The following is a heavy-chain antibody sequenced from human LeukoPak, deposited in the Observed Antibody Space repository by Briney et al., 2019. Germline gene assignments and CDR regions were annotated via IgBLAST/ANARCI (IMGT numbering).Heavy chain of an antibody. Sequence: GGSLRLSCAASGFTFSSYSMNWVRQAPGKGPDWVSSISSSSSYIYYADSVKGRFTISRDNAKNSLYLQMNSLRAEDTAVYYCARDRIAVAAVDPWGQGTLVTVSS. J-gene: IGHJ5*02. CDR2: ISSSSSYI. V-gene: IGHV3-21*01. CDR1: GFTFSSYS. CDR3: ARDRIAVAAVDP. D-gene: IGHD6-19*01.